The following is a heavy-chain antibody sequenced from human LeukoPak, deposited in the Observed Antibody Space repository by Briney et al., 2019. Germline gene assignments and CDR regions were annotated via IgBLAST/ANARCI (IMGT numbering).Heavy chain of an antibody. CDR1: GGTFSSYA. V-gene: IGHV1-69*13. CDR2: IIPIFGTA. J-gene: IGHJ4*02. CDR3: VRAVSGYDPGYFDY. Sequence: VASVKVSCKASGGTFSSYANSWVRQAPGQGLEWMGGIIPIFGTANYAQKFQGRVTITADESTSTAYMELSSLRSEDTAVYYCVRAVSGYDPGYFDYWGQGTLVTVSS. D-gene: IGHD5-12*01.